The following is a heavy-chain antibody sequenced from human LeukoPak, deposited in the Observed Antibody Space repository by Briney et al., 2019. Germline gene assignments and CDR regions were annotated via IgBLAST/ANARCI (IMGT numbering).Heavy chain of an antibody. CDR1: GITFRIHG. Sequence: GGSLRLSCKASGITFRIHGMFWVRQAPGKGLEWVASIRYDGSRQFYADSVKGRFTISRDNSRNTVDVQMNSLRSEDSALYYCAKLAGNCVGSCYTREYYFDYWGQVSLVTVSS. V-gene: IGHV3-30*02. D-gene: IGHD2-2*02. CDR3: AKLAGNCVGSCYTREYYFDY. J-gene: IGHJ4*02. CDR2: IRYDGSRQ.